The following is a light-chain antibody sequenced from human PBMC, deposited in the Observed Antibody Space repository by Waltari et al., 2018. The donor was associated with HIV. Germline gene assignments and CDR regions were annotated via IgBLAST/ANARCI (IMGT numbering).Light chain of an antibody. CDR3: HPSYSNPVT. Sequence: DIVMTQSPDSLALSLGERATITCKSSQSVFSSPKNKSYLTWYQQRPGLPPKVLIYWASTRESGFPDRFSGSGSETDFTLTISSLQAEDVALYYCHPSYSNPVTFGGGTRVAIK. J-gene: IGKJ4*01. CDR1: QSVFSSPKNKSY. CDR2: WAS. V-gene: IGKV4-1*01.